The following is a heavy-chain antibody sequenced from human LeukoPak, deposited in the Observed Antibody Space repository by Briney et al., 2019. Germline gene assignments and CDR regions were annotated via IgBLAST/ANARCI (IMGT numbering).Heavy chain of an antibody. J-gene: IGHJ4*02. CDR1: GYTFTGYY. V-gene: IGHV1-2*02. D-gene: IGHD3-10*01. Sequence: ASVKVSCKASGYTFTGYYMHWVRQAPGQGLEWMGWINPNSGGTNYAQKFQGRATMTRDTSISTAYMELSRLRSDDTAVYYCARARFDRSYYYGSGSYNGHFDYWGQGTLVTVSS. CDR2: INPNSGGT. CDR3: ARARFDRSYYYGSGSYNGHFDY.